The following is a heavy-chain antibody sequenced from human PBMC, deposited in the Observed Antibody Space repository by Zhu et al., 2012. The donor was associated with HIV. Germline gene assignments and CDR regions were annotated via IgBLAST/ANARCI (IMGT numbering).Heavy chain of an antibody. CDR2: IHRSGTT. CDR3: ARADGSGTYYYYYMDV. D-gene: IGHD3-10*01. J-gene: IGHJ6*03. CDR1: GGSISSGDYY. V-gene: IGHV4-30-4*08. Sequence: QVQLQESGPGLVKPSQTLSLTCTVSGGSISSGDYYWSWIRQPPGKGLEWIAYIHRSGTTYYNPSLKSRLSISIDTSKNQFSLRLSSVSAADTAVYFCARADGSGTYYYYYMDVWGKGTTVTVSS.